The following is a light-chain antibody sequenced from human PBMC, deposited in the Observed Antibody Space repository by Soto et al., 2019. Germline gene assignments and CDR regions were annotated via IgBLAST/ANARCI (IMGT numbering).Light chain of an antibody. CDR3: QQYGSSSWT. CDR1: QTVNSGS. Sequence: EIVLTQSPGTLSLSPGERAAPSCRASQTVNSGSLAWYQQTAGQTPRLLIYGASSRATGIPDRFSGSGSGTEFTLTISRLEPEDFAVYYCQQYGSSSWTFGQGTKVDIK. J-gene: IGKJ1*01. V-gene: IGKV3-20*01. CDR2: GAS.